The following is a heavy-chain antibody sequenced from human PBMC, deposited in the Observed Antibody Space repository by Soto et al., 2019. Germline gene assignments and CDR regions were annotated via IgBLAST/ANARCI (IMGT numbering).Heavy chain of an antibody. Sequence: ASVKVSCKASGYTFTGYYMHWVRQAPGQGLEWMGWINPNSGGTNYAQKFQGWVTMTRDTSISTAYMELSRLRSDDTAVYYCARDFRDYGDSINHGMHVWGQGTTVTVSS. J-gene: IGHJ6*02. D-gene: IGHD4-17*01. CDR1: GYTFTGYY. CDR2: INPNSGGT. CDR3: ARDFRDYGDSINHGMHV. V-gene: IGHV1-2*04.